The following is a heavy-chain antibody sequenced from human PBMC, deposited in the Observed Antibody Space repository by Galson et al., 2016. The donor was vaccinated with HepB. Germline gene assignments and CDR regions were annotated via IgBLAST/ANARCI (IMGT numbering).Heavy chain of an antibody. J-gene: IGHJ6*02. V-gene: IGHV3-48*02. CDR1: GFTFRSYN. CDR3: ARDPLRCHYGMDV. CDR2: ISSSSSTI. Sequence: SLRLSCAASGFTFRSYNMNWVRQAPGKGLEWVSYISSSSSTIYYADSVKGRFTISIDNAKNSLSLQMLSMRHEDTAVYFCARDPLRCHYGMDVWGQGTTVTVSS. D-gene: IGHD3-16*01.